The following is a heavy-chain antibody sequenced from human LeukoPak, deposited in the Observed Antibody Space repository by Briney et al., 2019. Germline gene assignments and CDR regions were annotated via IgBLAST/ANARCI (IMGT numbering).Heavy chain of an antibody. J-gene: IGHJ4*02. CDR3: ARDRAPVSHDYSYFDY. D-gene: IGHD4-11*01. Sequence: GGSLRLPCAASGFTFSSYWMSWVRQAPGKGLEWVANIKQDGTEKYYVDSVKGRFTISRDNTKKSLYLQMNSLRAEDTAVYYCARDRAPVSHDYSYFDYWGQGTLVTVSS. CDR1: GFTFSSYW. V-gene: IGHV3-7*01. CDR2: IKQDGTEK.